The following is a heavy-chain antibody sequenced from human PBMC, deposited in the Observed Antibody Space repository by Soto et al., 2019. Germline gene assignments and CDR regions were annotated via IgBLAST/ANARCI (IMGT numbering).Heavy chain of an antibody. CDR1: GYSFTSYW. J-gene: IGHJ4*02. CDR3: ARHYKYYDFWSGPAGV. CDR2: IYPGDSDT. D-gene: IGHD3-3*01. V-gene: IGHV5-51*01. Sequence: GESLKISCKGSGYSFTSYWIGWVRQMPGKGLEWMGIIYPGDSDTRYSPSFQGQATISADKSISTAYLQWSSLKASDTAMYYCARHYKYYDFWSGPAGVWGQGTLVTVSS.